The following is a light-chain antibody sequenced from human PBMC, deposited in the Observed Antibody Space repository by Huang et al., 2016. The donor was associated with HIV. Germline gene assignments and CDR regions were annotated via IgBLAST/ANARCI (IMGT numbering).Light chain of an antibody. CDR1: QSVRNN. CDR3: QQYDDWRKT. CDR2: SAS. J-gene: IGKJ1*01. Sequence: DILLTQSPATLSASPGERVTLSCRASQSVRNNLAWYQQRPGQAPRLLIFSASTRATAIPDRFSGSGSGTEFTLNIGSLQSEDFAVYYCQQYDDWRKTFGQGTRVDFK. V-gene: IGKV3-15*01.